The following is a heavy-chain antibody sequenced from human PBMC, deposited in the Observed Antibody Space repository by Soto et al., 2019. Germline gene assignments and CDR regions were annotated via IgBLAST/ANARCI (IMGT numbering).Heavy chain of an antibody. J-gene: IGHJ6*01. CDR2: INAGNGNT. V-gene: IGHV1-3*01. CDR3: ARDSISWYGSYHYYGMDV. Sequence: ASVKVSCKASGYTFTSYAMHWVRQAPGQRLEWMGWINAGNGNTKYSQKFQGRVTITRDTSASTAYMELSSLRSEDTAVYYCARDSISWYGSYHYYGMDVWGQGSTVTVSS. CDR1: GYTFTSYA. D-gene: IGHD6-13*01.